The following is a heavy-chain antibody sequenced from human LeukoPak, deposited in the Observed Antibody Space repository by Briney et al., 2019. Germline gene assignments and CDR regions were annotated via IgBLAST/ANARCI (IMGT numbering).Heavy chain of an antibody. D-gene: IGHD3-10*01. CDR1: GYTFTGYY. Sequence: ASVKVSCKASGYTFTGYYLHWVRQAPGLGLEWMGWINPDSGDTNYLQRFQGRVTMTRDTSISTAYMELSRLSSDDTAVYYCTRDLLGGAGTFDPWGQGTLVTVSS. CDR3: TRDLLGGAGTFDP. CDR2: INPDSGDT. J-gene: IGHJ5*02. V-gene: IGHV1-2*02.